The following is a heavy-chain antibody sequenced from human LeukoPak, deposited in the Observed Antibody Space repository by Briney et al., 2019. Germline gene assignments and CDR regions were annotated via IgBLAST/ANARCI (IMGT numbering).Heavy chain of an antibody. J-gene: IGHJ3*02. CDR2: IYWDDAK. V-gene: IGHV2-5*02. CDR1: GFSLSTSGVG. CDR3: AHTVTYSLGDAFDS. D-gene: IGHD2-15*01. Sequence: SGPTLVNPTQTLTLTCTFSGFSLSTSGVGVGWFRQPPRKALEWLALIYWDDAKRYSPSLKNRRTITQDTSNKQVVLTMTNMDPVDTATYYCAHTVTYSLGDAFDSWGQGTMVTVSS.